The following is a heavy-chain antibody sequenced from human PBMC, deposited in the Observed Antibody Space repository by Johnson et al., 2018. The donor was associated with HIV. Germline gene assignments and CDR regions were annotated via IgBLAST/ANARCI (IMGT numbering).Heavy chain of an antibody. D-gene: IGHD6-19*01. J-gene: IGHJ3*02. CDR2: ISNDGSDK. CDR3: AKTAGGQWLEAGAFDI. CDR1: GFTLSRYA. Sequence: QVQLVESGGGLVQPGGSLRLSCAASGFTLSRYAMHWVRQAPGKGLEWVAVISNDGSDKYYSDSVKGRFIISRDNSKNTLYLQMNSLRTEDTAVYYCAKTAGGQWLEAGAFDIWGQGTMVTVSS. V-gene: IGHV3-30-3*02.